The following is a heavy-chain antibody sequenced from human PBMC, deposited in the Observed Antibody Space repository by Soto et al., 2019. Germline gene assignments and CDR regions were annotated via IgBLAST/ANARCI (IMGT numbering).Heavy chain of an antibody. Sequence: ASETLSLTCTFSGGSISSSSYYWGWIRQPSGKGLEWIGSIYYSGSTYYNPSLKSRVTISVDTSKNQFSLKLSPVTAADTAVYYCASSYGDYVSYWGQGTLVTVSS. V-gene: IGHV4-39*01. CDR1: GGSISSSSYY. CDR2: IYYSGST. CDR3: ASSYGDYVSY. J-gene: IGHJ4*02. D-gene: IGHD4-17*01.